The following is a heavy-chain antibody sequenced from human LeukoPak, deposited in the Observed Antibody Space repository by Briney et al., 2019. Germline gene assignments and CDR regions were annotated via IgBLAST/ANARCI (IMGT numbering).Heavy chain of an antibody. D-gene: IGHD3-9*01. CDR2: INSDGSTT. CDR1: GFTFSSYL. Sequence: GGSLRLSCAASGFTFSSYLMHWVRQAPGKGLVWVSLINSDGSTTRYANSVKGRFTISRDNAKNTLYLQMNSLRVEDTAVYYCARDLTGSIDYWGQGTLVTVSS. J-gene: IGHJ4*02. CDR3: ARDLTGSIDY. V-gene: IGHV3-74*01.